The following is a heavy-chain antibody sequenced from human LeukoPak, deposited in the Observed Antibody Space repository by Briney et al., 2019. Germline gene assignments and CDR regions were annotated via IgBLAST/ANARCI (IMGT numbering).Heavy chain of an antibody. CDR3: ARGIWSSHKADYYLDQ. CDR2: INAGNGNT. D-gene: IGHD3-3*01. Sequence: ASVKVSCKASGYTFTNYATHWVRQAPGQRPEWMGWINAGNGNTKYSQTFQDRVTVTRDKSASTAYMELSSLRSEDTAVYYCARGIWSSHKADYYLDQWGQGTLVAVSS. CDR1: GYTFTNYA. V-gene: IGHV1-3*01. J-gene: IGHJ4*02.